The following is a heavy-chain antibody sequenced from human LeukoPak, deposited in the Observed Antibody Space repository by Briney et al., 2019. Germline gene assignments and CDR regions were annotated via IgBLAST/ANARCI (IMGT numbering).Heavy chain of an antibody. CDR1: GFTFSSYG. CDR2: IWYDGSNK. D-gene: IGHD2-2*01. Sequence: GGSLRLSCAASGFTFSSYGMHWVRQAPGKGLEWVAAIWYDGSNKYYADSVKGRFAISRDNSKNTLYLQMNSLRAEDTAVYYCAREYCSSTSCYSNYYYGMDVWGQGTTVTVSS. CDR3: AREYCSSTSCYSNYYYGMDV. V-gene: IGHV3-33*01. J-gene: IGHJ6*02.